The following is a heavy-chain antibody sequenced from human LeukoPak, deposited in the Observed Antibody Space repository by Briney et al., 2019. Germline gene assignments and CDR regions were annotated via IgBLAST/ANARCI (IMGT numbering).Heavy chain of an antibody. V-gene: IGHV4-59*01. CDR3: ARAVSGSGWYLDY. Sequence: SVTLSLTCTVSGGSISSYYWSWMRQPPGKGLEWIGYIYYSGRTNYNPSLKSGVTISVDTSKNQFSLKLSSVTAADTAVYYCARAVSGSGWYLDYWGQGTLVTVSS. J-gene: IGHJ4*02. CDR2: IYYSGRT. D-gene: IGHD6-19*01. CDR1: GGSISSYY.